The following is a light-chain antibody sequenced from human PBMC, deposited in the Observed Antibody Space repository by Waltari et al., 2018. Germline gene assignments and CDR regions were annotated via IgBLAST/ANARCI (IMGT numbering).Light chain of an antibody. Sequence: EIVLTQSPVTLSLSPGERATLSCRASQSVGSYLAWYQQRLGQPPRLLIFDASKRATGIPARFSGSGSETDFTLTISGLEPEGVAVYYCQQRSHWWTFGQGTKVEIK. CDR3: QQRSHWWT. CDR2: DAS. J-gene: IGKJ1*01. V-gene: IGKV3-11*01. CDR1: QSVGSY.